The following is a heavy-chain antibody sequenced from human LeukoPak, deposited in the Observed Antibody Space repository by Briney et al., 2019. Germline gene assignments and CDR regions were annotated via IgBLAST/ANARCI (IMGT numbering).Heavy chain of an antibody. CDR3: ARDSGTTGEVKFDP. V-gene: IGHV4-4*07. J-gene: IGHJ5*02. CDR2: ISGSGST. Sequence: SETLSLTCTVSGGSINSYWSWMRQPAGKGLEWIGRISGSGSTTYNPSLKSRLSISIDTSKNQFSLKLMSVTAADTAVYYCARDSGTTGEVKFDPWGQGTLVTVSS. D-gene: IGHD3-10*01. CDR1: GGSINSY.